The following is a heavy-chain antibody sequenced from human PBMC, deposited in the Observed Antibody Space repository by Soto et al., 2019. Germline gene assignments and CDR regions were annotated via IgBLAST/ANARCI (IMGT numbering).Heavy chain of an antibody. CDR3: ARSAYNWFDP. J-gene: IGHJ5*02. V-gene: IGHV3-30-3*01. CDR2: ISYDGSNK. CDR1: GFTFSSYA. D-gene: IGHD3-16*01. Sequence: GGSLRLSCAASGFTFSSYAMHWVRQAPGKGLEWVAVISYDGSNKYYADSVKGRFTISRDNSKNTLYLQMNSLRAEDTAVYYCARSAYNWFDPWGQGTLVTVSS.